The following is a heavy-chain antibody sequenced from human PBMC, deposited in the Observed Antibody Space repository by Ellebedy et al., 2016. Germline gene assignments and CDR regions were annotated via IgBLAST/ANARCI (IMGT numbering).Heavy chain of an antibody. CDR1: GFTFSSYS. CDR2: ISSSSSYI. V-gene: IGHV3-21*04. Sequence: GESLKISXAASGFTFSSYSMNWVRQAPGKGLEWVSSISSSSSYIYYADSVKGRFTISRDNSKNTLYLQMNSLRAEDTAVYYCAKTGCIAAPCYYYYYMDVWGKGTTVTVSS. J-gene: IGHJ6*03. D-gene: IGHD6-13*01. CDR3: AKTGCIAAPCYYYYYMDV.